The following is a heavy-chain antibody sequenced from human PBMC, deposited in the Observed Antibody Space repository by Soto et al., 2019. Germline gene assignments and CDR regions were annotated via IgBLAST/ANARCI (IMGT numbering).Heavy chain of an antibody. J-gene: IGHJ6*02. CDR3: ARDQVVVVVAATRDYGMDV. CDR2: IIPIFGTA. CDR1: GGTFSSYA. D-gene: IGHD2-15*01. V-gene: IGHV1-69*06. Sequence: SVKVSCKASGGTFSSYAISWVRQAPGQGLEWMGGIIPIFGTANYAQKFQGRVTITADKSTSTAYMELSSLRSEDTAVYYCARDQVVVVVAATRDYGMDVWGQGTTVTVSS.